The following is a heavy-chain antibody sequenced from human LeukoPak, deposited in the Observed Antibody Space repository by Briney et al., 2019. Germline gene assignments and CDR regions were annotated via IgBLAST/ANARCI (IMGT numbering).Heavy chain of an antibody. Sequence: GGSLRLSCVASGFTFSDYYMTWIRQAPGKGLEWVSYISTISTTIYYADSVEGRFTISRDNAKNSVYLQMNSLRAEDTAVYYCARRDDAFDIWGRGTVVAVSS. CDR1: GFTFSDYY. J-gene: IGHJ3*02. CDR2: ISTISTTI. V-gene: IGHV3-11*01. D-gene: IGHD5-24*01. CDR3: ARRDDAFDI.